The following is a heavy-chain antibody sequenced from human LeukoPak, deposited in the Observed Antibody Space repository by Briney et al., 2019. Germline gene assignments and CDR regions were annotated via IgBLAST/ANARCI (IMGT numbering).Heavy chain of an antibody. CDR2: ISGSGTDI. D-gene: IGHD5-18*01. Sequence: PGGSLRLSCEASGFTFSDPYMSWIRQAPGKGLECLSYISGSGTDINYADSVRGRFTISRDNAKNLLYLQMNDLRLEDTAVYYCARTARHLDYRGQGTLVTVSS. CDR1: GFTFSDPY. CDR3: ARTARHLDY. J-gene: IGHJ4*02. V-gene: IGHV3-11*04.